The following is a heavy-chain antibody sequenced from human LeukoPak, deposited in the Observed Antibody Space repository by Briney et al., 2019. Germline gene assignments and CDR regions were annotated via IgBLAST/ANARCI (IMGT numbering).Heavy chain of an antibody. V-gene: IGHV3-48*03. CDR1: GFTFSSYE. Sequence: GGSLRLSCAASGFTFSSYEMNWVCQAPGKGLEWVSYISGSGSTIYYADSVKGRFHISRHNAKNSLYLQMNSPRAEHTAVYYCASWYGSGSPHWDYWGQGTLVTVSS. CDR2: ISGSGSTI. CDR3: ASWYGSGSPHWDY. D-gene: IGHD3-10*01. J-gene: IGHJ4*02.